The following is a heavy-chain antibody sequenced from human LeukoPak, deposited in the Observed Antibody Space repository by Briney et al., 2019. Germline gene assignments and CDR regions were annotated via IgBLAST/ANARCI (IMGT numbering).Heavy chain of an antibody. CDR2: IYTSGST. CDR1: GGSISSGSYY. V-gene: IGHV4-61*02. Sequence: SETLSPTCTVSGGSISSGSYYWSWIRQPAGKGLEWIGRIYTSGSTNYNPSLKSRVTISVDTSKNQFSLKLSSVTAADTAVYYCARDPYYDFWSGYYSPAFDIWGQGTMVTVSS. J-gene: IGHJ3*02. D-gene: IGHD3-3*01. CDR3: ARDPYYDFWSGYYSPAFDI.